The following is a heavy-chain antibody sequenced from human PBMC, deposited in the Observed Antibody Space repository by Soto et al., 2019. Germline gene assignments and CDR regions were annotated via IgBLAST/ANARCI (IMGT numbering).Heavy chain of an antibody. V-gene: IGHV3-23*01. Sequence: GGSLRLSCAASGFTFSSYAMSWVRQAPGKGLEWVSAISGSGGSTYYADSVKGRFTISRDNSKNTLYLQMNSLRAEDTAVYYCAKEGLRFLEWLSKPYYYYYYYMDVWGKGTTVTVSS. D-gene: IGHD3-3*01. J-gene: IGHJ6*03. CDR3: AKEGLRFLEWLSKPYYYYYYYMDV. CDR1: GFTFSSYA. CDR2: ISGSGGST.